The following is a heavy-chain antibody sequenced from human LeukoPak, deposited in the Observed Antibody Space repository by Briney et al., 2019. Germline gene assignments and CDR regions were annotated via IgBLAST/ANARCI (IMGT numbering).Heavy chain of an antibody. CDR2: ISDGGGSR. V-gene: IGHV3-48*03. CDR3: ARRVYGSHFDY. D-gene: IGHD4-17*01. J-gene: IGHJ4*02. Sequence: GGSLRLSCAASGFTFSSYEMNWVRQALGKGLEWISYISDGGGSRYYADSVKGRFTISRDNAKNSLYLQMNSLRAEDTAVYYCARRVYGSHFDYWGQGTLVTVSS. CDR1: GFTFSSYE.